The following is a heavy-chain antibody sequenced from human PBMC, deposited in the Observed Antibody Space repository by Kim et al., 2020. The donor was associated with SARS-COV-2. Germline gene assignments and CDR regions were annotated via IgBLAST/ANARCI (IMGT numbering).Heavy chain of an antibody. V-gene: IGHV3-23*01. CDR1: GITFSSYA. CDR2: ISGSGGRI. CDR3: AKGDSSSWYSFFDY. J-gene: IGHJ4*02. Sequence: GGSLRLSCADSGITFSSYAMTWVRQAPGKGLQWVSGISGSGGRIYHADSVKGRFTISRDNSKNTLYLQMNSLRAEDTAVYYCAKGDSSSWYSFFDYWGQGTLVTVSS. D-gene: IGHD6-13*01.